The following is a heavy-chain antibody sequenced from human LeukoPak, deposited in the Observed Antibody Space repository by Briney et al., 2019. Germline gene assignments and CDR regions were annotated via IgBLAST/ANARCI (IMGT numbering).Heavy chain of an antibody. J-gene: IGHJ4*02. D-gene: IGHD4-23*01. CDR3: TGDYYYGGNSIY. CDR1: GFSFSSYG. Sequence: QAGGSLRLSCAASGFSFSSYGMHWVRQAPGKGLEWVAVIWYDGSKKYYADSVKGRFIISRDNVGNSLDLQMNGLRADDSAIYYCTGDYYYGGNSIYWGPGTLVTVSS. V-gene: IGHV3-33*01. CDR2: IWYDGSKK.